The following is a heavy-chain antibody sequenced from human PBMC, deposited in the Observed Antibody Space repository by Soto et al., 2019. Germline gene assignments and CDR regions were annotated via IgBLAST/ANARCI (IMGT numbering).Heavy chain of an antibody. CDR2: TYYKSKWNN. Sequence: PSQTLSLPCAISGDSVSSNSSGCNFIRQSPSRGLEWLGRTYYKSKWNNDYALSVKSRITINPDTSKNQFSLHLYSVTPEDTAVYYCTGITWFRGMDVWGQGTPVTVSS. V-gene: IGHV6-1*01. CDR3: TGITWFRGMDV. CDR1: GDSVSSNSSG. J-gene: IGHJ6*02. D-gene: IGHD3-10*01.